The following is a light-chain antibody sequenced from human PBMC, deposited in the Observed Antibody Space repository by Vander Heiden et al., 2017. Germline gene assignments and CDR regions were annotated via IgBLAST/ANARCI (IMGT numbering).Light chain of an antibody. Sequence: DIQITQSPSSLSASVGDRVTITCQASQDISNYLNWYQQKLGKAPKLLIYGASHLQTGVPSRFSGSASGTDFTFTISSLQPEDVATYYCQQYDNLPLTFGGGTKVEIK. V-gene: IGKV1-33*01. CDR1: QDISNY. CDR2: GAS. J-gene: IGKJ4*01. CDR3: QQYDNLPLT.